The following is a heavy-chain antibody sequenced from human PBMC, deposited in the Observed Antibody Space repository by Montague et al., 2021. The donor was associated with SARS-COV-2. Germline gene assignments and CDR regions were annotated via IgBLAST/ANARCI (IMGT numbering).Heavy chain of an antibody. CDR3: ARLPYFYDSTHAFDI. CDR1: GGSISSSSYY. D-gene: IGHD3-22*01. CDR2: NFYSGST. J-gene: IGHJ3*02. V-gene: IGHV4-39*01. Sequence: SETLSLTCTVSGGSISSSSYYWGWIRPPPGKGLEWIGNNFYSGSTYYNTSLKSRVTISVDTSKNQFSLRLSSVTAADTAVYYCARLPYFYDSTHAFDIWGQGTMVTVSS.